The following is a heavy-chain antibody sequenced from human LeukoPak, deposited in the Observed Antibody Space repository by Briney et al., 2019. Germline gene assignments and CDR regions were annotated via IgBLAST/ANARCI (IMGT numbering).Heavy chain of an antibody. CDR1: GFTFRTYG. D-gene: IGHD2-8*01. J-gene: IGHJ3*01. CDR2: IRNDGSKE. V-gene: IGHV3-30*02. CDR3: AKDSVYIAPASVVASAAFDV. Sequence: AGGSLRLSGAGSGFTFRTYGIHWVRQAPGKGLEGVAFIRNDGSKEYFADSVKGRFTISRDNSRNTVSLQMSGLKSEDTGFYYCAKDSVYIAPASVVASAAFDVWGLGTMVTVSS.